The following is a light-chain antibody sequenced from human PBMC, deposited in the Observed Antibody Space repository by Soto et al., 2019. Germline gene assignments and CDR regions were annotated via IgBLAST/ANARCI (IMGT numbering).Light chain of an antibody. V-gene: IGLV2-14*01. CDR2: DVS. J-gene: IGLJ1*01. CDR1: SSDVGGYNY. Sequence: QSALTQPASVSGSPGQSITISCTGTSSDVGGYNYVSWYQQHPGKAPELMIYDVSNRPSGVSNRFSGSKSGNTASLTISGLQAEDEADYYCRSYTSSSTPYVFGTGTKLTVL. CDR3: RSYTSSSTPYV.